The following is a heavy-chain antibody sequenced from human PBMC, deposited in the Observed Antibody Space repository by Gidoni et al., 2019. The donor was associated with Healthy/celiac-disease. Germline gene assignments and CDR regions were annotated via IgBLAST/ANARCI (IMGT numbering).Heavy chain of an antibody. D-gene: IGHD1-1*01. V-gene: IGHV3-23*04. CDR3: AKLQMEPPTHRYYFDY. J-gene: IGHJ4*02. CDR2: ISGSGGST. CDR1: GFTFSSYA. Sequence: EVQLVESGGGLVQPGGSLRLSCAASGFTFSSYAMSWVRQAPGKGLEWVSAISGSGGSTYYADSVKGRFTISRDNSKNTLYLQMNSLRAEDTAVYYCAKLQMEPPTHRYYFDYWGQGTLVTVSS.